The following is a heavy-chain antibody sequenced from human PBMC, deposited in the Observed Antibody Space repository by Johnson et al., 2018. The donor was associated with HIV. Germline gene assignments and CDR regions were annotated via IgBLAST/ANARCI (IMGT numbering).Heavy chain of an antibody. CDR3: ARDRSLWFRELWPRDAFDM. CDR1: GFTFSNSA. J-gene: IGHJ3*02. Sequence: QVQLVESGGGVVQPGRALRLSCAASGFTFSNSAMHWVRQAPGKGLEWVAVISYDGDNVYYADSVKGRFTISRDNSKNTLYLQMNRLRVADTAVYYCARDRSLWFRELWPRDAFDMWGQGTKITVSS. CDR2: ISYDGDNV. V-gene: IGHV3-30-3*01. D-gene: IGHD3-10*01.